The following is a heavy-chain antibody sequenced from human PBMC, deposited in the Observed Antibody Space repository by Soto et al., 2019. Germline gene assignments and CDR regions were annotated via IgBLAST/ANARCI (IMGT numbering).Heavy chain of an antibody. CDR1: GYTFSSYS. V-gene: IGHV3-21*01. CDR2: ISSSSSYI. D-gene: IGHD3-9*01. Sequence: EVQLVESGGGLVKPGGSLRLSCAASGYTFSSYSMNWVRQAPGKGLEWVSSISSSSSYIYYADSVKGRFTISRDNAKNSLYLQMNSLRAEDTAVYYCARVTGYPNEFDYWGQGTLVTVSS. CDR3: ARVTGYPNEFDY. J-gene: IGHJ4*02.